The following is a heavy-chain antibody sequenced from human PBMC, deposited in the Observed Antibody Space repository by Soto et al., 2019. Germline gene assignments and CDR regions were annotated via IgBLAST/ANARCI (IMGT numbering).Heavy chain of an antibody. J-gene: IGHJ6*02. CDR1: GFTFNNYW. Sequence: GGSLRLSCAASGFTFNNYWMSWVRQAPEKGLEWVANIKQDGSERYYVDSVKGRFTISRDNAKNSLYLQMNSLRSEDTAVYYCARELKYYYDSSGYYRYYAMDVWGQGTTVTVSS. CDR2: IKQDGSER. D-gene: IGHD3-22*01. CDR3: ARELKYYYDSSGYYRYYAMDV. V-gene: IGHV3-7*01.